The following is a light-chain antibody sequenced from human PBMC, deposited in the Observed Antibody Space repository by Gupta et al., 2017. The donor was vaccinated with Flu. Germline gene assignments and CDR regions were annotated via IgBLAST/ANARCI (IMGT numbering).Light chain of an antibody. J-gene: IGKJ1*01. V-gene: IGKV1-5*03. CDR3: QEYNSYSWT. Sequence: PSTLSASAGDRVTITCRASQSISSWLAWYQQKPGKPPKLLIYMASTLETGVPSRFAGSGSGTEFTLTISSLQPDDFATYYCQEYNSYSWTFGQGTKVEIK. CDR1: QSISSW. CDR2: MAS.